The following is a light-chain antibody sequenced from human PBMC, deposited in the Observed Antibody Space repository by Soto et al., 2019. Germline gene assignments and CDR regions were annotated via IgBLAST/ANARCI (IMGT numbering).Light chain of an antibody. CDR1: QTVRTC. CDR3: QQYNDDSPWT. Sequence: DIQMTQSPSTLSASVGDRVTITCRASQTVRTCLAWYQQKPGKAPKLLIYDASHLERGVPSRFSGSGSGTEFTLTISSLQPDDFATYYCQQYNDDSPWTFGQGTKVESK. V-gene: IGKV1-5*01. CDR2: DAS. J-gene: IGKJ1*01.